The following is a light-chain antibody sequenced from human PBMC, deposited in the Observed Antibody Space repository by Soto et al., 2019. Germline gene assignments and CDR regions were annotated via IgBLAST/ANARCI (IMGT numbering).Light chain of an antibody. CDR3: YV. V-gene: IGLV2-14*03. CDR1: SSDVGGYNY. CDR2: DVS. Sequence: QSVLNQPPSASGSPGQSVTISCTGTSSDVGGYNYVSWYQHHPGKAPKLMIYDVSNRPSGVSNRFSGSKSGNTASLIISGLQAEDEADFSTYVFGTGTKVTVL. J-gene: IGLJ1*01.